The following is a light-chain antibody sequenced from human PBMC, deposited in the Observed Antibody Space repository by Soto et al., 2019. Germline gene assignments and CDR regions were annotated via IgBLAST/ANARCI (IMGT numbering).Light chain of an antibody. CDR1: QSVSSK. CDR2: DAS. CDR3: QQFHNWPRT. J-gene: IGKJ1*01. Sequence: EIAMTQSPATLSVSPGERATLSCRASQSVSSKLAWYQQKPGQAPRLLIYDASTRATGIPARFSGSGSGTEFTLTITSLQPEALPAYYCQQFHNWPRTFGQATKVDI. V-gene: IGKV3-15*01.